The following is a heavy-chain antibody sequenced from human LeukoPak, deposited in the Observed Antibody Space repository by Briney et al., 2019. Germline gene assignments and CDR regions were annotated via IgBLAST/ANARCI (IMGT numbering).Heavy chain of an antibody. CDR2: ISSSGSTI. J-gene: IGHJ3*02. CDR3: ARDLSGSLQVDAFDI. CDR1: GFTFSDYY. D-gene: IGHD1-26*01. V-gene: IGHV3-11*01. Sequence: GGSLRLSCAASGFTFSDYYMSWIRQAPGKGLEWVSYISSSGSTIYYADSVKGRFTISRDNAKNSLYLQMNSLRAEDTAVYYCARDLSGSLQVDAFDIWGQGTMVTVSS.